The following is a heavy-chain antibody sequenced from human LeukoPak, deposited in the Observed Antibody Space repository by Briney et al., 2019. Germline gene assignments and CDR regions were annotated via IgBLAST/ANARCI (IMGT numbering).Heavy chain of an antibody. CDR2: ISGDGGST. J-gene: IGHJ6*02. CDR1: GFTFDDYA. CDR3: AKDLARDGYNFGYYYYGMDA. D-gene: IGHD5-24*01. V-gene: IGHV3-43*02. Sequence: GGSLRLSCAASGFTFDDYAMHWVRQAPGKGLEWVSLISGDGGSTYYADSVKGRFTISRDNSKNSLYLQMNSLRTEDTALYYCAKDLARDGYNFGYYYYGMDAWGQGTTVTVSS.